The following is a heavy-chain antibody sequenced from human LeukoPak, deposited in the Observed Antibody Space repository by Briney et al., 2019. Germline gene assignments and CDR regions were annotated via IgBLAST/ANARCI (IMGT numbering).Heavy chain of an antibody. V-gene: IGHV4-59*01. J-gene: IGHJ2*01. CDR3: ARLSPDYGGNSYWYLDL. CDR2: IYYSVTT. D-gene: IGHD4-23*01. CDR1: GGSISSYY. Sequence: PSETLSLTCTVSGGSISSYYWSWVRQPPGKGLEWIGYIYYSVTTSYNPSLKSRVTISVDTSKNQFSLKLTSVTAADTAVYYCARLSPDYGGNSYWYLDLWGRGTLVTVSS.